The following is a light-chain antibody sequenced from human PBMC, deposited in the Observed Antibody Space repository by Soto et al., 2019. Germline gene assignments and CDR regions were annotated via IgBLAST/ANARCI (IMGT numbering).Light chain of an antibody. J-gene: IGLJ1*01. Sequence: QSALTQPASVSGSPGQSITISCTGTSSDVGGYNYVSWYQQHPGKAPKRMIYDVSNRPSGVSNRFSGSKSGNTASLTISGLQAEDESDYYCSSYTSSSTLGVFGTGAKLTVL. CDR1: SSDVGGYNY. CDR2: DVS. V-gene: IGLV2-14*01. CDR3: SSYTSSSTLGV.